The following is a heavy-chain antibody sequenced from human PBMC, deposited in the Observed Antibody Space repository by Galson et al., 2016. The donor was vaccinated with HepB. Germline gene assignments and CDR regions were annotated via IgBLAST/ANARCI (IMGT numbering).Heavy chain of an antibody. Sequence: SLRLSCAASGFSVSSNYMNWVRQAPGKGLEWVSIIYCGGATYYADSVKGRFTISRDKSKNTSYLQMNSLRVADTAVYYCARSFSNYEPLDYWGQGTLVTVSS. CDR2: IYCGGAT. CDR1: GFSVSSNY. J-gene: IGHJ4*02. CDR3: ARSFSNYEPLDY. D-gene: IGHD4-11*01. V-gene: IGHV3-53*01.